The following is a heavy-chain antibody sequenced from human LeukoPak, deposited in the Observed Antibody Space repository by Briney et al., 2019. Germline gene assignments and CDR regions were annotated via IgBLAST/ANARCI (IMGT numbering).Heavy chain of an antibody. CDR1: GGSFSGYY. D-gene: IGHD5-12*01. CDR2: INHSGST. J-gene: IGHJ4*02. CDR3: ARVRGYHWESFYDY. V-gene: IGHV4-34*01. Sequence: SETLSLTCAAYGGSFSGYYWSWIRQPPGKGLEWVGEINHSGSTNYNPSLKSRVTISVDTSKNQFSLKLRSVTAADTAVYYCARVRGYHWESFYDYWGQGTLVTVSS.